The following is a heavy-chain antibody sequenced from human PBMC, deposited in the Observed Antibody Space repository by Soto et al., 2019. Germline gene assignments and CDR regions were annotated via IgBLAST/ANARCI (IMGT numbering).Heavy chain of an antibody. V-gene: IGHV4-31*03. D-gene: IGHD6-13*01. CDR2: IYYSGST. J-gene: IGHJ6*02. CDR1: GGSISSGGYY. CDR3: ARVSYSSSWYLDV. Sequence: QVQLQESGPGLVKPSQTLSLTCTVSGGSISSGGYYWSWIRQHPGKGLEWIGYIYYSGSTYYNPSLKRRVTISVDTSKNQFALKLSSVTAADTAVYYCARVSYSSSWYLDVWGQGTTVTVSS.